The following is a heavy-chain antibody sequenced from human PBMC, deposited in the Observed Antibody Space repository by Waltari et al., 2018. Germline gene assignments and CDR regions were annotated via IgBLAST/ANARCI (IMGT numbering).Heavy chain of an antibody. V-gene: IGHV1-18*04. D-gene: IGHD2-8*02. CDR1: GYTFTDYG. CDR2: ISAYNGNT. Sequence: QVQLVQSGAEVKEPGASVKVSCKTSGYTFTDYGVSWARRAPGQGLEWLGGISAYNGNTDYPQKLLGRVTMTTDTSTNTAYMELRSLKSDDTAVYYCARVGQYCTGISCFDYWGQGTLVTVSS. CDR3: ARVGQYCTGISCFDY. J-gene: IGHJ4*02.